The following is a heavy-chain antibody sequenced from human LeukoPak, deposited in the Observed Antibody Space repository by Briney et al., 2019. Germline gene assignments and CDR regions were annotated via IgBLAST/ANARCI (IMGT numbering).Heavy chain of an antibody. J-gene: IGHJ4*02. CDR3: ARNHYDILTGYCYNY. Sequence: GGSLRLSCAASEFTFSDYYMSWIRQAPGKGLEWVSYISSSSSYTNYADSVKGRFTTSRDNAKNSLYLQMNSLRAEDTAVYYCARNHYDILTGYCYNYWGQGTLVTVSS. CDR1: EFTFSDYY. V-gene: IGHV3-11*06. CDR2: ISSSSSYT. D-gene: IGHD3-9*01.